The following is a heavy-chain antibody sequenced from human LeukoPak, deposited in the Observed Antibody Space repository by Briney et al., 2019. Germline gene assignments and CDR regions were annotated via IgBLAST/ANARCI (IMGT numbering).Heavy chain of an antibody. CDR1: GFTFSNYW. CDR3: ARGGYYGSGRYYFDS. J-gene: IGHJ4*02. CDR2: INSDGSNT. D-gene: IGHD3-3*01. Sequence: PGGSLRLSCAASGFTFSNYWMHWVRQAPGKGLVWVSRINSDGSNTNYADSVKGRFTISRDNAKNTLHLQMNSLRAEDTAVYYCARGGYYGSGRYYFDSWGQGTLVTVSS. V-gene: IGHV3-74*01.